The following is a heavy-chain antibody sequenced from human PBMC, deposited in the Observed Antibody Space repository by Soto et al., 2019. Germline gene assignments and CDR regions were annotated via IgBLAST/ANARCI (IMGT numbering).Heavy chain of an antibody. CDR2: IGTAGDT. J-gene: IGHJ5*02. Sequence: PGGSLRPSCAASGFTFSSDDMHWIRLATGKGLEWVSAIGTAGDTYYPGSVKGRFTISRENAKNSLYLQMNSLRAGDTAVYYCARGFWSGSNWFDPWGQGTLVTVSS. D-gene: IGHD3-3*01. CDR1: GFTFSSDD. CDR3: ARGFWSGSNWFDP. V-gene: IGHV3-13*01.